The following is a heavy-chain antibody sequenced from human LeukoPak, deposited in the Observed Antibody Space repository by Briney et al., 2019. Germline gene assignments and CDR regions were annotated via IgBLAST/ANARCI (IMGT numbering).Heavy chain of an antibody. Sequence: GGSLRLSCAASGFTFSSYWMHWVRQAPGKGLVWVSRINSDGSSTSYADSVKGRFTISRDNAKNTLYLQMNSLRAEDTAVYYCARDGGVLRYFDWLPNWGQGTLVTVSS. CDR2: INSDGSST. V-gene: IGHV3-74*01. CDR1: GFTFSSYW. CDR3: ARDGGVLRYFDWLPN. J-gene: IGHJ4*02. D-gene: IGHD3-9*01.